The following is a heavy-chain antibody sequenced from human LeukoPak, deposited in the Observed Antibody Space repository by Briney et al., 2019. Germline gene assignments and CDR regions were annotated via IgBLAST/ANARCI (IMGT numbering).Heavy chain of an antibody. J-gene: IGHJ4*02. CDR2: INQDGSEK. Sequence: GGSLRLSCAASGFNLNSYWISWVRQAPGKGLEWLANINQDGSEKYYVDSVKGRFTISRDNAKNSLYLQMNSLRAEDTALYYCARVSRDIVVVVPATGYFDYWGQGTLVTVSS. CDR1: GFNLNSYW. V-gene: IGHV3-7*02. CDR3: ARVSRDIVVVVPATGYFDY. D-gene: IGHD2-15*01.